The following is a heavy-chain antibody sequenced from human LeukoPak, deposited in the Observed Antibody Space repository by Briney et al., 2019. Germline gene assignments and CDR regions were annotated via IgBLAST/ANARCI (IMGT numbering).Heavy chain of an antibody. Sequence: GGSLRLACAASGFTFRNYVIHWVRQAPGKGLEWVAVTSSDLNVKLYADSVKGRFTISRDNSRSTLYLQMNSLRPEDTAIYYCAREGYYGSGSPPSLYFDYWGQGTLVTVSS. J-gene: IGHJ4*02. CDR3: AREGYYGSGSPPSLYFDY. D-gene: IGHD3-10*01. CDR1: GFTFRNYV. V-gene: IGHV3-30-3*01. CDR2: TSSDLNVK.